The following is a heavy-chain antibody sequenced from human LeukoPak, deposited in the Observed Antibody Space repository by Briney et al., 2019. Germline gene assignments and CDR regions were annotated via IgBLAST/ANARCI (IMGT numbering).Heavy chain of an antibody. J-gene: IGHJ6*02. Sequence: PSETLSLTCTVSGGSISSGDYYWSWIRQPPGKGLEWIGYIYYSGSTYYNPSLKSRVTISVDTSKNQFSLKLSSVTAADTAVYYCARDRDYDFWSGYLGGYYYGMDVWGQGTTVTVSS. CDR3: ARDRDYDFWSGYLGGYYYGMDV. D-gene: IGHD3-3*01. CDR2: IYYSGST. CDR1: GGSISSGDYY. V-gene: IGHV4-30-4*01.